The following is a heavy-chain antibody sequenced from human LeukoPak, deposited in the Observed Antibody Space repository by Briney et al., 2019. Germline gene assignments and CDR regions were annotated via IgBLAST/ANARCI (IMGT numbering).Heavy chain of an antibody. J-gene: IGHJ3*02. CDR1: GYTFTGYY. CDR2: INPNSGGT. CDR3: ALDFKTEGSAFDI. Sequence: ASVKVSCKASGYTFTGYYMHWVRQAPGQGLEWMGRINPNSGGTNYAQKFQGRVTMTRDTSISTAYMELSRLRSDDTAVYYCALDFKTEGSAFDIWGQGTMVTVSS. D-gene: IGHD3-9*01. V-gene: IGHV1-2*06.